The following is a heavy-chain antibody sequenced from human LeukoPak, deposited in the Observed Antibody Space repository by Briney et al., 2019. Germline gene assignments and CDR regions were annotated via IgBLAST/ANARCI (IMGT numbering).Heavy chain of an antibody. D-gene: IGHD3-16*01. J-gene: IGHJ4*02. CDR1: GFTFSNYA. CDR2: INTDGGST. V-gene: IGHV3-74*01. CDR3: AIGNYALG. Sequence: QPGGSLRLSCAASGFTFSNYAMSWVRQAPGKGLVWVSRINTDGGSTTYADSVKGRFTISRDNAKNTLYLQMNSLRAEDTAVYYCAIGNYALGWGQGTLVTVSS.